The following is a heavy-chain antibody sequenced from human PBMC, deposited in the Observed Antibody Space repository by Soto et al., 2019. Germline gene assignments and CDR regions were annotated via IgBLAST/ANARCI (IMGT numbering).Heavy chain of an antibody. J-gene: IGHJ6*04. Sequence: SVKVSCKASGFTFTSSAVQWVRQARGQRLEWIGWIVVGSGNTNYAQKFQERVTITRDMSTSTAYMELSSLRSEDTAVYYCGAGNVYYYSGRAVGGKGTTVPVSS. CDR3: GAGNVYYYSGRAV. CDR2: IVVGSGNT. CDR1: GFTFTSSA. V-gene: IGHV1-58*01.